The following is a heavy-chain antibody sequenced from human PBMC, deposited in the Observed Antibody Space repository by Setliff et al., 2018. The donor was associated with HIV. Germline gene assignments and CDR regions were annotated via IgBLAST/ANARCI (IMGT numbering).Heavy chain of an antibody. J-gene: IGHJ5*02. CDR1: GGSISSYR. Sequence: PSETLSLTCTVSGGSISSYRWNWIRQSPGRGLEWIGFIFSSGSTKYNPSLQSRVTMSIDTSKNQFSLKLTSVTAADTAVYYCARRIDNSGSFPDKNWFDTWGQGSLVTVSS. D-gene: IGHD3-10*01. CDR2: IFSSGST. CDR3: ARRIDNSGSFPDKNWFDT. V-gene: IGHV4-4*09.